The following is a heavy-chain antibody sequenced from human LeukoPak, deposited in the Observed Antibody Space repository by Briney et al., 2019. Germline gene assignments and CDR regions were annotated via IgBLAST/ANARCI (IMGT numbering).Heavy chain of an antibody. CDR1: GGSISSSTYY. J-gene: IGHJ5*02. CDR2: INHSGST. D-gene: IGHD6-6*01. CDR3: ARRGVRIRPGSSIAARHPWFDP. Sequence: SETLSLTCTVSGGSISSSTYYWGWIRQPPGKGLEWIGEINHSGSTNYNPSLKSRVTISVDTSKNQFSLKLSSVTAADTAVYYCARRGVRIRPGSSIAARHPWFDPWGQGTLVTVSS. V-gene: IGHV4-39*07.